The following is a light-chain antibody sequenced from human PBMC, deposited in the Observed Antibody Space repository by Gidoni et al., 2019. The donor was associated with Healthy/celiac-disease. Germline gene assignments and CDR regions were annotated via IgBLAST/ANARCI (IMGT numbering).Light chain of an antibody. V-gene: IGKV4-1*01. CDR1: QSVLYSSNNKNY. J-gene: IGKJ1*01. CDR3: QQYYSTPWT. CDR2: WAS. Sequence: ILLTPSPTSLAVSLGERATINCKSSQSVLYSSNNKNYLAWYQQKPGQPPKLLIYWASTRESGVPDRFSGSGSGTDFTLTISSLQAEDVAVYYCQQYYSTPWTFGQGTKVEIK.